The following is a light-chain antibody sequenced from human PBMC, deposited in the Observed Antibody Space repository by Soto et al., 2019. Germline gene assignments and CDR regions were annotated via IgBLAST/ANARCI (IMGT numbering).Light chain of an antibody. Sequence: EIVMTPSPATLSVSAGERATLSCRARQSVRSNLAWYQQKPGQAPRLLIYDASTRATGIPARFSGSGSGTEFTLTISSLQSEDFAVYYCQQYNNWPRTFGQGTKV. CDR3: QQYNNWPRT. J-gene: IGKJ1*01. CDR2: DAS. CDR1: QSVRSN. V-gene: IGKV3D-15*01.